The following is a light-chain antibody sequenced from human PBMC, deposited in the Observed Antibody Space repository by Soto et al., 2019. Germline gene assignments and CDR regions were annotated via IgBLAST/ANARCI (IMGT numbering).Light chain of an antibody. CDR1: QNIRGNE. CDR2: RGS. CDR3: RDYGISDPWT. J-gene: IGKJ1*01. V-gene: IGKV3-20*01. Sequence: VLTQSPGTLSLSPGERTTLSCRASQNIRGNELAWYQQKPGQNPSLLISRGSCRAPGIPDRFSGRGSGREFVLTISRLEHADFAVSYCRDYGISDPWTFGQGTRVEIK.